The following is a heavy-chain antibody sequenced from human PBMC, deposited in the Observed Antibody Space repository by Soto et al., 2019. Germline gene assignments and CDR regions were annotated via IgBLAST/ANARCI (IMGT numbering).Heavy chain of an antibody. D-gene: IGHD2-2*01. V-gene: IGHV1-69*01. CDR1: GGTFYTYA. Sequence: QVHLVQSGAEVKRPGSSVRVSCRASGGTFYTYAFTWVRQAPGQGREWMGGITPMIGRTKYAQKFHGRVTFSEDATASTAYMELSNLRSDDTAVYYFARDVSVMTSVFSFWGQGTLITVSS. J-gene: IGHJ4*02. CDR3: ARDVSVMTSVFSF. CDR2: ITPMIGRT.